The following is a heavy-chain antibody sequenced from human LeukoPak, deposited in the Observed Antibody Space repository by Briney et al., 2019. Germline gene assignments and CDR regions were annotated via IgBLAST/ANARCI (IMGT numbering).Heavy chain of an antibody. D-gene: IGHD2-2*01. V-gene: IGHV1-2*02. CDR2: INPNSGGT. J-gene: IGHJ5*02. CDR1: GYTFTGYY. Sequence: ASVKVSCKASGYTFTGYYMHWVRQAPGQGLEWMGWINPNSGGTNYAQKFQGRVTMTRDTSISTAYMELSSLRSDDTAVYYCARGVPAAMMRPSYNWFDPWGQGTLVTVSS. CDR3: ARGVPAAMMRPSYNWFDP.